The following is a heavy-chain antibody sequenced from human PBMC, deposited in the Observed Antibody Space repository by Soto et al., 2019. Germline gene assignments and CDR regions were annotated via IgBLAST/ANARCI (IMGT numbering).Heavy chain of an antibody. V-gene: IGHV3-15*01. Sequence: PWGSLRLSCGASGFTFINAWMSWVRQSPGKGLEWIGRIKSKNDGGTIEYAAPVKGRFTISRDDSKNTLYLQMNSLKTADTAVYYGTTDPPNWNFLPWGQGTLVTVSS. CDR1: GFTFINAW. J-gene: IGHJ5*02. D-gene: IGHD1-7*01. CDR3: TTDPPNWNFLP. CDR2: IKSKNDGGTI.